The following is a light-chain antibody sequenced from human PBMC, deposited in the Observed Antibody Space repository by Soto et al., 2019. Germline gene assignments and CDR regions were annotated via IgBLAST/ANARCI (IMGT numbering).Light chain of an antibody. CDR3: QQYGSSPV. V-gene: IGKV3-20*01. J-gene: IGKJ3*01. CDR1: QSVSSSY. CDR2: GAS. Sequence: EIVLTQSPGTLSLSPGERATLSCRASQSVSSSYLAWYQQKPGQAPRLLIYGASSRATGIPDRFSGSGSGTDFTLAISRLEPGDFAVYYCQQYGSSPVFGPGTKVDIK.